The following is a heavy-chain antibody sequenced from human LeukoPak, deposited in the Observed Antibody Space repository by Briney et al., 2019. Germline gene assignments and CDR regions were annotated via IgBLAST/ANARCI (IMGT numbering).Heavy chain of an antibody. CDR1: GYTFTGYY. Sequence: ASVKVSCKASGYTFTGYYMHWVRQAPGQGLEWMGWINPNSGGTNYAQKLQGRVTMTRDTSISTAYMELSRLRSDDTAVYYCAREGDFRYSRQYNWFDPWGQGTLVTVSS. V-gene: IGHV1-2*02. J-gene: IGHJ5*02. D-gene: IGHD2-15*01. CDR2: INPNSGGT. CDR3: AREGDFRYSRQYNWFDP.